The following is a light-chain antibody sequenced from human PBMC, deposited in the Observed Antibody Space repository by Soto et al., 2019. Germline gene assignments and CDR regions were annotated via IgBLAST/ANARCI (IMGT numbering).Light chain of an antibody. V-gene: IGLV2-23*02. CDR1: SSDVGSYNL. CDR3: YLYAGGGVGK. CDR2: EVS. J-gene: IGLJ2*01. Sequence: QSALTQPASVAGSPGQWITISCTGASSDVGSYNLVSWYQQHPGKAPKLIIYEVSQRPSGVSNRFSGSKSGNTASLTISGLQAEDEADYYCYLYAGGGVGKFGGGTKLTVL.